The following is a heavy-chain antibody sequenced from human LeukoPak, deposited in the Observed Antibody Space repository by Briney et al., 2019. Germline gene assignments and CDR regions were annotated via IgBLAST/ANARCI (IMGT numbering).Heavy chain of an antibody. CDR3: ARGFYDRSGYSAPFDY. V-gene: IGHV4-59*01. D-gene: IGHD3-22*01. CDR1: GGSIRSDY. CDR2: ISDSGTT. Sequence: SETLSLTCTVSGGSIRSDYWNWIRQPPGKGLEWVGYISDSGTTNYNPSLKSRVTMSVDTSKNQLSLKLNSVTAADTAMYYCARGFYDRSGYSAPFDYWGQGTLVTVSS. J-gene: IGHJ4*02.